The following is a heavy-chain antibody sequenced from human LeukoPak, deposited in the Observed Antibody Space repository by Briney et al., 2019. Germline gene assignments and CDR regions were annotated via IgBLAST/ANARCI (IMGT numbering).Heavy chain of an antibody. V-gene: IGHV1-2*02. CDR3: ARDGYHDVLTGYSRTWFDP. J-gene: IGHJ5*02. Sequence: ASGKVSCKASVDNFSGYDIHWVRQAPGQGPEWRGWMNPNSGGTKYAQKFQGRVTMTRDTSMRTAYMELSRLRSDDTAVYYCARDGYHDVLTGYSRTWFDPWGQGTLATVSS. D-gene: IGHD3-9*01. CDR1: VDNFSGYD. CDR2: MNPNSGGT.